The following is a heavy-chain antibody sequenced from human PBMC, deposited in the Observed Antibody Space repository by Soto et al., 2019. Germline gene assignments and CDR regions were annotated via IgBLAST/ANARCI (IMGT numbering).Heavy chain of an antibody. D-gene: IGHD5-12*01. V-gene: IGHV3-48*02. CDR3: TRHLGILATITLDY. Sequence: EVRLVESGGGWVQPGRSLRLSCAASGFTFNTYGMNWVRQAPGKGLEWVSYISSSSSPIFYADSVKGRFIISRDNAKNSLYLEMNSLRDEDTAVYYCTRHLGILATITLDYWGQGTLVTVSS. CDR2: ISSSSSPI. J-gene: IGHJ4*02. CDR1: GFTFNTYG.